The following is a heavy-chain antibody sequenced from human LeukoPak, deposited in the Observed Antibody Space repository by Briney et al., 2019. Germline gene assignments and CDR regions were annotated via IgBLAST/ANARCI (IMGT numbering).Heavy chain of an antibody. D-gene: IGHD3-10*01. CDR3: ARQGVRGVPDY. CDR2: IYYSGST. V-gene: IGHV4-59*08. J-gene: IGHJ4*02. Sequence: TSETLSLTCTVSGGSISSYYWSWIRQPPGKGLEWIGYIYYSGSTNYKPSLKSRVTISVDTSKNQFSLKLSSVTAADTAVYYCARQGVRGVPDYWGQGTLVTLSS. CDR1: GGSISSYY.